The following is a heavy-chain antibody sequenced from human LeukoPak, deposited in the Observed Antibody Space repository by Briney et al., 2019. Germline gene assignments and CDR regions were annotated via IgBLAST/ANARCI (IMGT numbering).Heavy chain of an antibody. CDR1: GYTFTSYG. Sequence: ASVKVSCKASGYTFTSYGISWVRQAPGQGLEWMGWINPNSGGTNYAQKFQGRVTMTRDTSISTAYMELSRLRSDDTAVYYCAREGIAAAGTFDPWGQGTLVTVSS. CDR2: INPNSGGT. D-gene: IGHD6-13*01. J-gene: IGHJ5*02. CDR3: AREGIAAAGTFDP. V-gene: IGHV1-2*02.